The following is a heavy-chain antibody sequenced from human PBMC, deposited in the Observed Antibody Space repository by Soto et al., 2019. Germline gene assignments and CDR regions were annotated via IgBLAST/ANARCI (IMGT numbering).Heavy chain of an antibody. CDR1: GGSFSGYY. CDR3: ARGPLSIAARYYYYYGMDV. J-gene: IGHJ6*02. CDR2: INHSGST. D-gene: IGHD6-6*01. Sequence: ETLSLTCAVYGGSFSGYYWSWIRQPPGKGQEWIGEINHSGSTNYNPSLKSRVTISVDTSKNQFSLKLSSVTAADTAVYYCARGPLSIAARYYYYYGMDVWGQGTTVTVSS. V-gene: IGHV4-34*01.